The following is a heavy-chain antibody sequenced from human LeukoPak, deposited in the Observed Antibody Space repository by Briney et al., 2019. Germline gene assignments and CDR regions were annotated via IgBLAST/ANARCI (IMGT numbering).Heavy chain of an antibody. D-gene: IGHD5-18*01. J-gene: IGHJ4*02. CDR3: AREVDTAMDYFDY. Sequence: ASVKVSCKASGYTFTGYYMHWVRQAPGQGLEWMGRINPNSGGTNYAQKFQGRVTMTRDTSISTAYMELSRLRSDDTAVYYCAREVDTAMDYFDYWGQGTLVTVSS. V-gene: IGHV1-2*06. CDR2: INPNSGGT. CDR1: GYTFTGYY.